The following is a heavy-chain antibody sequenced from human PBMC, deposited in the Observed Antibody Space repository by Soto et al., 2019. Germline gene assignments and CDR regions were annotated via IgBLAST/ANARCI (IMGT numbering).Heavy chain of an antibody. Sequence: GESLKISCKGSGYSFAGCWITWVRQKPGKGLEWMGRIDPSDSQTYYSPSFRGHVTISATKSITTVFLQWSSLRASDTAMYYCARQIYDSGAGPNFQYYFDSWGQGTPVTVSS. V-gene: IGHV5-10-1*01. CDR3: ARQIYDSGAGPNFQYYFDS. CDR2: IDPSDSQT. J-gene: IGHJ4*02. CDR1: GYSFAGCW. D-gene: IGHD2-8*02.